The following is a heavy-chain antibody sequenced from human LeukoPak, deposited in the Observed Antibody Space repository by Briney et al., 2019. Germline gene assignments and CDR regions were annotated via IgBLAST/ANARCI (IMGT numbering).Heavy chain of an antibody. Sequence: SETLSLTCTVSGGSISSSSYYWGWIRQPPGKGLEWIGSIYYSGSTYYNPSLKSRVTISVDTSKNQFSLKLSSVTAADTAVYYCARARPGGYGDLPDYWGQGTLVTVSS. CDR2: IYYSGST. V-gene: IGHV4-39*01. D-gene: IGHD4-17*01. J-gene: IGHJ4*02. CDR1: GGSISSSSYY. CDR3: ARARPGGYGDLPDY.